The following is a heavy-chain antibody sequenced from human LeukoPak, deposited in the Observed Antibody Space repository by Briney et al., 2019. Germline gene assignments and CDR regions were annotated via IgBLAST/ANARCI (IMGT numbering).Heavy chain of an antibody. CDR1: GDSVSSNSAA. CDR2: TYYRSKWYH. Sequence: SQTLSLTCAISGDSVSSNSAAWNWIRQSPSRGLEWLGRTYYRSKWYHDYVLSVKSRIIINPDTFKNQFSLQLNSVTPEDTAVYYCARDSSDWYAAFDIWGQGTMVTVSS. D-gene: IGHD6-19*01. CDR3: ARDSSDWYAAFDI. V-gene: IGHV6-1*01. J-gene: IGHJ3*02.